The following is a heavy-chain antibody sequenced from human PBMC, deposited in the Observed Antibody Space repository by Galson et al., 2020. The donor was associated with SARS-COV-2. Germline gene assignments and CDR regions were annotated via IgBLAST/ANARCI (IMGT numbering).Heavy chain of an antibody. V-gene: IGHV3-66*02. J-gene: IGHJ3*01. Sequence: GESLKISCAASGFTVTSNYMSWVRQAPGKGLEWVSVIYNDGTTYYADSVKGRFTISREHSKNTLYLQMNSLSAEDTAVYYCSRDLTGGDYDHDPFDLWGQGAMVTVSS. CDR1: GFTVTSNY. CDR2: IYNDGTT. D-gene: IGHD7-27*01. CDR3: SRDLTGGDYDHDPFDL.